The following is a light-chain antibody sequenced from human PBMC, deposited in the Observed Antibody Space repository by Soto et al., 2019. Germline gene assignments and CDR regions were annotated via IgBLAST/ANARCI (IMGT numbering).Light chain of an antibody. V-gene: IGKV3-20*01. CDR3: HQYGSSPRT. CDR2: GAS. Sequence: EIVLTQSPGTLSLSPGERATISCRASQRVSSSYLAWYQQKPGQAPRLLIYGASSRATGIPDRFSGSGSGTDFTLTISRLETEDFAVYYCHQYGSSPRTFGQGTKVEIK. J-gene: IGKJ1*01. CDR1: QRVSSSY.